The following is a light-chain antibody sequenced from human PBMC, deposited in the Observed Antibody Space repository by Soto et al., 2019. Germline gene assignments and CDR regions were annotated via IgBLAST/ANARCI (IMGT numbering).Light chain of an antibody. CDR1: SSDVGGYKY. J-gene: IGLJ1*01. Sequence: QSVLTQPASVSGSPGQSITVSCTGTSSDVGGYKYVSWYQQHPGKAPKLMIYEVTNRPSGVSNRFSGSKSGNTASLTISGLQAEDEADYYCSSFTIRTTVVFGTGPKVTVL. V-gene: IGLV2-14*01. CDR2: EVT. CDR3: SSFTIRTTVV.